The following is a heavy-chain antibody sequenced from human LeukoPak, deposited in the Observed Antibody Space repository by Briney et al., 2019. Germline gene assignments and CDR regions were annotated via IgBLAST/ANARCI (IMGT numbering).Heavy chain of an antibody. CDR2: IRYDGRDK. Sequence: PGGSLRLSCATSGFTLYKYGMNWVRQAPGKGLEWVAFIRYDGRDKYYADSVQGRFTISRDNSKNTVFLHMNSLTAEDTAIYYCAKNQFYGSGSLFDYWGQGTLVTVSS. CDR3: AKNQFYGSGSLFDY. V-gene: IGHV3-30*02. CDR1: GFTLYKYG. J-gene: IGHJ4*02. D-gene: IGHD3-10*01.